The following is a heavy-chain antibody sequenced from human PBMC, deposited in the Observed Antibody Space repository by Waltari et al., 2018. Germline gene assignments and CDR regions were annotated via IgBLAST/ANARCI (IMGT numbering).Heavy chain of an antibody. CDR3: AREAGNAAGGEYYYYYMDV. CDR1: GGTFSSYA. J-gene: IGHJ6*03. D-gene: IGHD6-25*01. CDR2: IIPIFGTA. V-gene: IGHV1-69*05. Sequence: QVQLVQSGAEVKKPGSSVKVSCKASGGTFSSYAISWVRQAPGQGLEWMGGIIPIFGTANYAQKFQGRVTMTTDESTSTAYMELSSLRSEDTAVYYCAREAGNAAGGEYYYYYMDVWGKGTTVTVSS.